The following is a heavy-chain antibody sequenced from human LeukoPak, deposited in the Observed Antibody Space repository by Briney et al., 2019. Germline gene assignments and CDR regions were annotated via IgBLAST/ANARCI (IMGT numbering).Heavy chain of an antibody. CDR1: GGSISSYY. J-gene: IGHJ5*02. D-gene: IGHD3-22*01. V-gene: IGHV4-59*08. CDR2: IYYSGST. CDR3: ARLVHYYDSSGTNWFDP. Sequence: SETLSLTCTVSGGSISSYYWSWIRQPPGKGLEWIGYIYYSGSTNYNPSLKSRVTISVDTSKNQFSLKLSSVTAADTAVYYCARLVHYYDSSGTNWFDPWGQGTLVTVSS.